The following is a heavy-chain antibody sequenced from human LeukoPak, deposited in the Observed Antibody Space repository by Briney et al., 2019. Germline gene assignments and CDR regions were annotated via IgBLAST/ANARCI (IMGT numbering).Heavy chain of an antibody. CDR3: AKIPDIYAFDI. CDR2: ISGSGDVT. CDR1: GFTFSIYA. J-gene: IGHJ3*02. V-gene: IGHV3-23*01. D-gene: IGHD3-9*01. Sequence: GGSLRLSCAASGFTFSIYAMNWVRQAPGKGLEWVSAISGSGDVTYYADSVKGRFTISRDNSKNTLYLHMNSLRAQDTAVYHCAKIPDIYAFDIWGQGTMVTVSS.